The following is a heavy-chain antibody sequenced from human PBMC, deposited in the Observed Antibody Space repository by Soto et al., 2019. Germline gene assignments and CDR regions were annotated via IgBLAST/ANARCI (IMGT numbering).Heavy chain of an antibody. CDR2: ISAYNGNT. CDR1: GYTFTSYG. D-gene: IGHD3-16*02. CDR3: ARISRETLITCGGVIFIPDLTPYFGY. V-gene: IGHV1-18*01. Sequence: QVQLVQSGAEVKKPGASVKVSCKASGYTFTSYGISWVRQAPGQGLEWMGWISAYNGNTNYAQKLQGRVTMTTDTSKSRAEMEVRSLRSDDTAVYYCARISRETLITCGGVIFIPDLTPYFGYWGQGTLVTGSS. J-gene: IGHJ4*02.